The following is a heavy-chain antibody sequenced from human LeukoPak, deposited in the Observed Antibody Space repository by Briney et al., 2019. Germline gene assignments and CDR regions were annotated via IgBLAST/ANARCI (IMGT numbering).Heavy chain of an antibody. J-gene: IGHJ4*02. D-gene: IGHD2-15*01. CDR3: ARNIVVDYFDY. Sequence: APVKVSCKASGYTFTSYGISWVGQAHGKGLKWMGWISAYNGNTNYAQKLQGRVTITTDTSTSTAYLELRSLRSDDTAVYYCARNIVVDYFDYWGQGTLVTVSS. V-gene: IGHV1-18*01. CDR1: GYTFTSYG. CDR2: ISAYNGNT.